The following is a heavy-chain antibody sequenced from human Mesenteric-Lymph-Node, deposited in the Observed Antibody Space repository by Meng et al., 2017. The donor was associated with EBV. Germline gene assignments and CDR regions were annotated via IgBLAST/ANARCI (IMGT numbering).Heavy chain of an antibody. V-gene: IGHV4-31*03. J-gene: IGHJ4*02. D-gene: IGHD5-24*01. CDR2: IYYTGHT. CDR3: ATNDNYRNDY. CDR1: GGSISRGNYY. Sequence: QGQLLEWGPDLVKSSHTLSLTCTVSGGSISRGNYYWNWIRQHPGKGLEWIGYIYYTGHTYYNPSLRSRVTISIDTSKNQFSLSLHSVTAADTAVYYCATNDNYRNDYWGQGTLVTVSS.